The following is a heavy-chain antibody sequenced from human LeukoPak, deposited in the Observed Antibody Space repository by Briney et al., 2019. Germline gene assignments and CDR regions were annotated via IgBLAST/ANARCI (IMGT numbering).Heavy chain of an antibody. CDR2: IYYSGST. Sequence: TLSLTCLVSGGSISSGGYYWSWIRQHPGKGLEWIGYIYYSGSTYYNPSLKSRVTISVDTSKNQFSLKLSSVTAADTAVYYCARDGIHYYDSNGIWGQGTLVTVSS. D-gene: IGHD3-22*01. J-gene: IGHJ4*02. CDR1: GGSISSGGYY. V-gene: IGHV4-31*03. CDR3: ARDGIHYYDSNGI.